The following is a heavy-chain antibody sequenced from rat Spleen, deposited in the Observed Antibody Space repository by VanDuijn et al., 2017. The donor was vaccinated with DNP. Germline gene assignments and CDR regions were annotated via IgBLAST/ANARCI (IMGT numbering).Heavy chain of an antibody. J-gene: IGHJ2*01. Sequence: EVQLVESGGGLVQPGRSLKLSCAASGFTFSDYYMAWVRQAPTKGLEWVAYISYDGGSTNYGDSVKGRFTISRDNAKSTLYLQMNSLRSEDMATYHCVRPHYYYGSYPHYWGQGVMVTVSS. D-gene: IGHD1-12*02. CDR2: ISYDGGST. CDR3: VRPHYYYGSYPHY. CDR1: GFTFSDYY. V-gene: IGHV5-22*01.